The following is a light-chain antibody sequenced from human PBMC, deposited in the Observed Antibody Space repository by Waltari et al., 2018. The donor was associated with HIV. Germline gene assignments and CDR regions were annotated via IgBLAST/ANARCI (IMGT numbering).Light chain of an antibody. Sequence: DIQLTQSPSILSASVGDRVTFTCRASQGIRNSLAWYQQRPGKAPNLLIYAASTLHSGVPSRFSGSGSGTDFTLTISSLQPEDFATYYCQQFKTYPLTFGPGTKVDVK. CDR2: AAS. V-gene: IGKV1-9*01. CDR3: QQFKTYPLT. CDR1: QGIRNS. J-gene: IGKJ3*01.